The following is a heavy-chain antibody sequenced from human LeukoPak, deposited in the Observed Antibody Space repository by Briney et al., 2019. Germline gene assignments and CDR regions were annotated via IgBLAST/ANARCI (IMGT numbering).Heavy chain of an antibody. Sequence: SETLSLTCAVSTDSFSSHYWGWVRHPPGKGLEWIGYISYIGSTNYNPSLKSRVTISINTSKNQFSLRLRSVTAADRVVYYGARDLITATKGFDIWGKGTMVSVSS. CDR2: ISYIGST. CDR1: TDSFSSHY. V-gene: IGHV4-59*11. D-gene: IGHD4-17*01. CDR3: ARDLITATKGFDI. J-gene: IGHJ3*02.